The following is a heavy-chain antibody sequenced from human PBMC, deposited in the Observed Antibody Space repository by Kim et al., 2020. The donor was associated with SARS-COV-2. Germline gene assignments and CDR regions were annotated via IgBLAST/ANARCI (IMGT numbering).Heavy chain of an antibody. CDR1: GFTFSNAW. Sequence: GGSLRLSCAASGFTFSNAWMSWVRQAPGKGLEWVGRIKSKTDGGTTDYAAPVKGRFTISRDDSKNTLYLQMNSLKTEDTAVYYCTTGLRRVDLKDGYSGYWGQGTLVTVSS. J-gene: IGHJ4*02. CDR2: IKSKTDGGTT. CDR3: TTGLRRVDLKDGYSGY. V-gene: IGHV3-15*01. D-gene: IGHD2-15*01.